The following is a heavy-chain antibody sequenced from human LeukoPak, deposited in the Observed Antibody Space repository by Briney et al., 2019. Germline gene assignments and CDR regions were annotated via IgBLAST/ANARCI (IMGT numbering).Heavy chain of an antibody. V-gene: IGHV4-34*01. CDR3: ALYDYYYYGMDV. J-gene: IGHJ6*01. Sequence: SETLSLTCAAHGGSFSGYYWSWIRQPPGKGLEWIGEINHSGSTNYNPSLKSRVTISVDTSKNQFSLKLSSVTAADTAVYYCALYDYYYYGMDVWGQGTTVTVSS. CDR1: GGSFSGYY. CDR2: INHSGST. D-gene: IGHD3-10*01.